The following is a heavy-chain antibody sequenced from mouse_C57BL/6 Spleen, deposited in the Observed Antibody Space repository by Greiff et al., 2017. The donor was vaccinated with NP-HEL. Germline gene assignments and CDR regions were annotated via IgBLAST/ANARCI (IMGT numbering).Heavy chain of an antibody. CDR3: ARDLLRRAMDY. CDR2: ISDGGSYT. D-gene: IGHD1-1*01. V-gene: IGHV5-4*01. Sequence: DVQLVESGGGLVKPGGSLKLSCAASGFTFSSYAMSWVRQTPEKRLEWVATISDGGSYTYYPDNVKGRFTISRDNATNNLYLQMSHLKSEDTAMYYGARDLLRRAMDYWGQGTSVTVSS. J-gene: IGHJ4*01. CDR1: GFTFSSYA.